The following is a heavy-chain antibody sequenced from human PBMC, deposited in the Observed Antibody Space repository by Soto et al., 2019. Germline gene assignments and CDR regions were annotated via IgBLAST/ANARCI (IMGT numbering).Heavy chain of an antibody. V-gene: IGHV4-38-2*02. CDR2: IYHNGKT. CDR3: ARDRMIVVNYGLDV. D-gene: IGHD3-22*01. Sequence: KPSETLSLTCSVSGEYISSGYYWGWIRQPPGRGLEWIGSIYHNGKTYYNPSLKSRVTISVDTSKNQLSLKVTSVTAADTALYYCARDRMIVVNYGLDVWGQGTTVTVSS. J-gene: IGHJ6*02. CDR1: GEYISSGYY.